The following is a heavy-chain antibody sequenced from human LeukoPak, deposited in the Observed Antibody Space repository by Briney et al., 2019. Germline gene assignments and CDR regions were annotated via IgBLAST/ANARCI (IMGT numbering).Heavy chain of an antibody. CDR3: ARVDSSVYYFMKPFDY. J-gene: IGHJ4*02. V-gene: IGHV3-30*04. Sequence: GRSLRLSCAASGFTFSSYAMHWVRQAPGKGLEWVAVISYDGSNKYYADSVKGRFTISRDNSKNTLYLQMNSLRAEDTAVYYCARVDSSVYYFMKPFDYWGQGTLVTVSS. D-gene: IGHD3-22*01. CDR2: ISYDGSNK. CDR1: GFTFSSYA.